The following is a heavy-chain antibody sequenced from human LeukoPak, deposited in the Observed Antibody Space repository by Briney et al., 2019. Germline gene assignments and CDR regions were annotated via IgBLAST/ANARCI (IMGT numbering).Heavy chain of an antibody. J-gene: IGHJ4*02. CDR3: TKEGGLYDSGGYFDY. CDR1: GFTFSSYA. CDR2: ISGSGGST. Sequence: PGGSLRLSCAAFGFTFSSYAMSWVRQAPGKGLEWVSAISGSGGSTYYADSVKGRFTFSRDDSKNTLYLQMNSLRAEDTAVYYCTKEGGLYDSGGYFDYWGQGTLVTVSS. D-gene: IGHD3-3*01. V-gene: IGHV3-23*01.